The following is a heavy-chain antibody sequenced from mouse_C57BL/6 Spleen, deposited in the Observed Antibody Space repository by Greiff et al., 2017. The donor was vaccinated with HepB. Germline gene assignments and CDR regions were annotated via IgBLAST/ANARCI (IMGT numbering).Heavy chain of an antibody. CDR2: IDPSDSYT. V-gene: IGHV1-69*01. Sequence: QVQLQQPGAELVMPGASVKLSCKASGYTFTSYWMHWVKQRPGQGLEWIGEIDPSDSYTNYNQKFKGKSTLTVDKSSSTAYMQLSSLTSEDSAVYYCARSGHYYGSSFDYWGQGTTLTVSS. CDR1: GYTFTSYW. J-gene: IGHJ2*01. CDR3: ARSGHYYGSSFDY. D-gene: IGHD1-1*01.